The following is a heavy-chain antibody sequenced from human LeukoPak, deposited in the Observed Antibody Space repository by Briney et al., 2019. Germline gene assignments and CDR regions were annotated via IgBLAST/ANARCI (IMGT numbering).Heavy chain of an antibody. V-gene: IGHV4-38-2*02. D-gene: IGHD3-10*01. CDR2: IYHSGNT. J-gene: IGHJ4*02. CDR1: GYSISSGYY. CDR3: ARMGSVWFGELCDY. Sequence: SETLSLTCTVSGYSISSGYYWGWIRQSPGKGLEWIGSIYHSGNTYYNPSLKSRVTISEDTSKNQFSLKLSSVTAADTAVYYCARMGSVWFGELCDYWGQGTLVTVS.